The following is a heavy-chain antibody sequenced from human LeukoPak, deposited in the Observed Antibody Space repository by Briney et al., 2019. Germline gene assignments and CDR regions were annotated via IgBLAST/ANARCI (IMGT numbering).Heavy chain of an antibody. Sequence: GGSLRLSCAASGFTFSSYAMHWVRQAPGKGLEYVSAISSNGGSTYYANSVKGRFTISRDNSKNTLYLQMGSLRAEDMAVYYCVGFCSSTSCLDYWGQGTLVTVSS. J-gene: IGHJ4*02. D-gene: IGHD2-2*01. CDR1: GFTFSSYA. CDR3: VGFCSSTSCLDY. V-gene: IGHV3-64*01. CDR2: ISSNGGST.